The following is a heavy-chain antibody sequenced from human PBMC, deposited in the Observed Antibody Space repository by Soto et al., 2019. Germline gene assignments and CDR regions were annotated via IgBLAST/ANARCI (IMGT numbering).Heavy chain of an antibody. J-gene: IGHJ5*02. CDR2: IYQTGST. CDR1: NGSITSGNW. V-gene: IGHV4-4*02. CDR3: ARVWGALAPIAGWFGP. D-gene: IGHD3-16*01. Sequence: QVQLQESGPGLVKPSGTLSLTCAVSNGSITSGNWWSWVRQPPGKGLEWIGDIYQTGSTNYNPSLRSQVIISVDKSKNNFSMSLSSVTAADTAVYLCARVWGALAPIAGWFGPWGRGILVTVSS.